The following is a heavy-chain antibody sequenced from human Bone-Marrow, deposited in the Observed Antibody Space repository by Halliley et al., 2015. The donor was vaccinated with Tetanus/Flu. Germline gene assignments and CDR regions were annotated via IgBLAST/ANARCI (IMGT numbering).Heavy chain of an antibody. D-gene: IGHD3-22*01. CDR3: ARGPGSQSDTSGYSYFDY. J-gene: IGHJ4*02. CDR1: GYSFTTYW. Sequence: QLVQSGAEVAEPGESLKISCKGSGYSFTTYWIGWVRQMPGKGLEWMGVIFPGDSDSRYSPSFRGQVTISADKSINSAYLQWNSLKASDTAMFYWARGPGSQSDTSGYSYFDYWGQGTLVTVSS. V-gene: IGHV5-51*03. CDR2: IFPGDSDS.